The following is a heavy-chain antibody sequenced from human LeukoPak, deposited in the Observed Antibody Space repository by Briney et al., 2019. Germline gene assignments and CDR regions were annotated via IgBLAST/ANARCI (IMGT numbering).Heavy chain of an antibody. D-gene: IGHD2-8*01. CDR3: AKGHTYGMI. V-gene: IGHV3-11*01. Sequence: GRSMRLAWAPAGFSFGEYYMSWISPTAGRGLEWVSYISSSGTTMEYAKSVKGRFTISRDNAKDSLYLQMNSLEAEDTAVYYCAKGHTYGMIWGQGTLVSVSS. J-gene: IGHJ4*02. CDR1: GFSFGEYY. CDR2: ISSSGTTM.